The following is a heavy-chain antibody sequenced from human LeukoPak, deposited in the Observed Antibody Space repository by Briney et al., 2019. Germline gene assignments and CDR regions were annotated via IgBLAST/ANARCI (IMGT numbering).Heavy chain of an antibody. CDR1: GDSISSGDYF. D-gene: IGHD4-11*01. CDR3: ARGRTLPHPLQVWFDA. CDR2: IYFSGNT. V-gene: IGHV4-61*09. J-gene: IGHJ5*02. Sequence: SQTLSLTCTVSGDSISSGDYFWTWIRQPAGKGLEGIGHIYFSGNTTYSPSLKRRLTMSLDTSKNQFSLNLTSVRAPDTAVYFCARGRTLPHPLQVWFDAWGQGTLVTVSS.